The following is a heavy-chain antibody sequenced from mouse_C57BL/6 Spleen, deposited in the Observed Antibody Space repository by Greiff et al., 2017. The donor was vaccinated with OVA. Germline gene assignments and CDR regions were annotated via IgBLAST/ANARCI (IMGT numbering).Heavy chain of an antibody. Sequence: EVQLVESEGGLVQPGSSMKLSCTASGFTFSDYYMAWVRQVPEKGLEWVANINYDGSSTYYLDSLKSRFIISRDNAKNILYLQMSSLKSEDTATYYCARVYYDDGEGAFDYWGQGTTLTVSS. V-gene: IGHV5-16*01. J-gene: IGHJ2*01. D-gene: IGHD2-4*01. CDR2: INYDGSST. CDR3: ARVYYDDGEGAFDY. CDR1: GFTFSDYY.